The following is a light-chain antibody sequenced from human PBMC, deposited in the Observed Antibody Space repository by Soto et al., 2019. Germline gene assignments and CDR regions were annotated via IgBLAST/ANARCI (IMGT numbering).Light chain of an antibody. CDR3: QHYNYWLWT. Sequence: EIFLTPSPGTLSLSQRERATLSWRASQSISSNYLAWYQQKPGQAPRLLIYGASTRATGIPARFSGSGSGTEFTLTISSLQSEDFAVYYCQHYNYWLWTFGQGTKVDIK. CDR2: GAS. V-gene: IGKV3-15*01. J-gene: IGKJ1*01. CDR1: QSISSN.